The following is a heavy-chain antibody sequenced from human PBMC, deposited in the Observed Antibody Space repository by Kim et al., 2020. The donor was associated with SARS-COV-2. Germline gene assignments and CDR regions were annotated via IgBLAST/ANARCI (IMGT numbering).Heavy chain of an antibody. CDR3: ARGGWYSGSGSRNFDF. CDR2: VYYNGFT. J-gene: IGHJ4*02. Sequence: SETLSLTCTVSGGSINNYYWNWLRQPPGRGLEWIGYVYYNGFTLYNPPLKSRATISVDTSKNQFSLKMNSLTTADTAVYYCARGGWYSGSGSRNFDFWGRGTLVTVSS. V-gene: IGHV4-59*13. CDR1: GGSINNYY. D-gene: IGHD3-10*01.